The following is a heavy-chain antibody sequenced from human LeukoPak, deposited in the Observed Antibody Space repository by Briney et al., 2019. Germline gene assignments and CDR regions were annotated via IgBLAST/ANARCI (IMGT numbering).Heavy chain of an antibody. D-gene: IGHD6-13*01. CDR2: LYPGDSGT. J-gene: IGHJ4*02. V-gene: IGHV5-51*01. CDR3: ARLGSSSWPYYFHY. Sequence: GESLKISCKGSGYTFTSYWIAWVRQMPGKGLEWMGILYPGDSGTRYSPSFEGQVTISADKSISTAYLQWSSLKASDTAMYYCARLGSSSWPYYFHYWGQGTLVTVSS. CDR1: GYTFTSYW.